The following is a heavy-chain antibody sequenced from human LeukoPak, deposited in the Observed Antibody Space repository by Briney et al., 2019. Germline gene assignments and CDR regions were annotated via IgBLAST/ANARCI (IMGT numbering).Heavy chain of an antibody. V-gene: IGHV4-59*01. CDR1: GGSISSYY. CDR3: ARDPDYYDSSGYDWYFDL. CDR2: IYYSGST. D-gene: IGHD3-22*01. J-gene: IGHJ2*01. Sequence: SETLSLTYTVSGGSISSYYWSWIRQPPGKGLEWIGYIYYSGSTNYNPSLKSRVTISVDTSKNQFSLKLSSVTAADTAVYYCARDPDYYDSSGYDWYFDLWGRGTLVTVSS.